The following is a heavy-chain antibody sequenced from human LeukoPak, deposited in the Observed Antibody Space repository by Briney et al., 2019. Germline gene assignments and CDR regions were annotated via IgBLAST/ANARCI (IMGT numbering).Heavy chain of an antibody. Sequence: ASVKVSCKASGGTFSSYAISWVRQAPGQGLEWMGGIIPIFGTANYAQKFQGRVTITADKSTSTAYMELSSLRSEDTAVYYCARVGYSSGWGKYYYYYGMDVWGKGTTVTGSS. CDR2: IIPIFGTA. D-gene: IGHD6-19*01. CDR3: ARVGYSSGWGKYYYYYGMDV. V-gene: IGHV1-69*06. CDR1: GGTFSSYA. J-gene: IGHJ6*04.